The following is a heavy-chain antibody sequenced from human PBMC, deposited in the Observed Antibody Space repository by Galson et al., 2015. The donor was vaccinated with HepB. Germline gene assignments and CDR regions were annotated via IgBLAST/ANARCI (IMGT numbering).Heavy chain of an antibody. J-gene: IGHJ4*02. CDR1: GYTFTGYY. D-gene: IGHD6-25*01. Sequence: SVKVSCKASGYTFTGYYMHWVRQAPGQGLEWMGRINPNSGGTNYAQKFQGRVTMTRDTSISTAYMELSRLRSDDTAVYYCARGREGYSSDPDYWGQGTLVTVSS. V-gene: IGHV1-2*06. CDR3: ARGREGYSSDPDY. CDR2: INPNSGGT.